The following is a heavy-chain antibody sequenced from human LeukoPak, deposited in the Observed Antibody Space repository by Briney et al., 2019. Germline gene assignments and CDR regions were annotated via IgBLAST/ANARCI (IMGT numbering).Heavy chain of an antibody. D-gene: IGHD7-27*01. CDR2: ISAYNGDT. V-gene: IGHV1-18*01. CDR3: ARDRLGILSP. Sequence: GASVKVSCKTSGYIFAHNGISWVRQAPGQGPEWMGWISAYNGDTNYAQKLQGRVTMTTDTSTSTAYMELRSLRSDDTAVYYCARDRLGILSPWGQGTLVTVSS. CDR1: GYIFAHNG. J-gene: IGHJ5*02.